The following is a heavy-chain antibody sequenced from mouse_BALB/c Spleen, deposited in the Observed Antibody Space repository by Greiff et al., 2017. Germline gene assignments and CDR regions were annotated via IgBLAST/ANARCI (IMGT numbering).Heavy chain of an antibody. CDR2: ISDGGSYT. V-gene: IGHV5-4*02. CDR3: ASPLNAMDY. Sequence: EVQLQQSGGGLVKPGGSLKLSCAASGFTFSDYYMYWVRQTPEKRLEWVATISDGGSYTYYPDSVKGRFTISRDNAKNNLYLQMSSLKSEDTAMYYCASPLNAMDYWGQGTSVTVSS. CDR1: GFTFSDYY. J-gene: IGHJ4*01.